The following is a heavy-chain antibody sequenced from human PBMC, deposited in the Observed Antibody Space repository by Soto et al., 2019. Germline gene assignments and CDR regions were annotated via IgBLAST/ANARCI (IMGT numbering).Heavy chain of an antibody. CDR3: ATGPIYYNDGSGYYPLGH. CDR1: GYSFATYG. D-gene: IGHD3-22*01. J-gene: IGHJ4*02. V-gene: IGHV1-18*04. Sequence: QVQLVQSGAEVKKPGASVKVSCKASGYSFATYGFSWVRQAPGQGLECVGWISAHNGDTHYSQKFQGRVTLTTDTSTKTGYMELRRLTSDDTAVYFRATGPIYYNDGSGYYPLGHWGQGTLVTVSS. CDR2: ISAHNGDT.